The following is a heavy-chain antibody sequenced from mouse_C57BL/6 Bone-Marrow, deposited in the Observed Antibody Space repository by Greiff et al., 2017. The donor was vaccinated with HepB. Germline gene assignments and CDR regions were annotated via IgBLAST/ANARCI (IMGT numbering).Heavy chain of an antibody. CDR1: GYTFTSYW. Sequence: QVQLQQPGAELVKPGASVKMSCKASGYTFTSYWITWVKQRPGQGLEWIGDIYPGSGSTNYNEKFKSKATLTVDTSSSTAYMQLSSLTAEDSAVYYCAPYGNYVRGYYLDYWGQGTTLTVSS. V-gene: IGHV1-55*01. J-gene: IGHJ2*01. CDR2: IYPGSGST. D-gene: IGHD2-1*01. CDR3: APYGNYVRGYYLDY.